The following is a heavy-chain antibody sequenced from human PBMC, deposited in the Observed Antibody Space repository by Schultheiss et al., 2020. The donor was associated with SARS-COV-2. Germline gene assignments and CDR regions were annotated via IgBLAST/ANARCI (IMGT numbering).Heavy chain of an antibody. CDR2: IYTSGST. D-gene: IGHD2-2*01. J-gene: IGHJ6*02. CDR3: ARASPARRLEYQLLVDGMDV. CDR1: GGSISSGGYY. V-gene: IGHV4-61*02. Sequence: SETLSLTCTVSGGSISSGGYYWSWIRQPAGKGLEWIGRIYTSGSTNYNPSLKSRVTMSVDTSKNQFSLKLSSVTAADTAVYYCARASPARRLEYQLLVDGMDVWGQGTTVTVSS.